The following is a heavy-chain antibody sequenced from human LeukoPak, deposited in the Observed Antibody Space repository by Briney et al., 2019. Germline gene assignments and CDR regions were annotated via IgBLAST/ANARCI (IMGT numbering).Heavy chain of an antibody. D-gene: IGHD6-19*01. Sequence: PGGSLRLSCAASGFTFSSYGMHWVRQTPGKGLEWVALISFDGSIEYYVDSVKGRFTISRDNSKNTLFLQMNSLRPEDTAVYYCAKDSDIAVARSDDALDVWGQGTMVTVSS. CDR2: ISFDGSIE. CDR3: AKDSDIAVARSDDALDV. V-gene: IGHV3-30*18. J-gene: IGHJ3*01. CDR1: GFTFSSYG.